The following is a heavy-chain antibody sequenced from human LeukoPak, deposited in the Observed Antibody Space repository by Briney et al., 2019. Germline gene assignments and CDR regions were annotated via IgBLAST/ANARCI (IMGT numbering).Heavy chain of an antibody. CDR3: ASYVAGFGWFDP. Sequence: SETLSLTCTVSGGSISSSSYYWGWIRQPPGKGLEWIGSIYYSGSTYYNPSLKSRVTISADTSKNQFSLKLSSVTAADTAVYYCASYVAGFGWFDPWGQGTLVTVSS. D-gene: IGHD6-19*01. V-gene: IGHV4-39*07. CDR2: IYYSGST. J-gene: IGHJ5*02. CDR1: GGSISSSSYY.